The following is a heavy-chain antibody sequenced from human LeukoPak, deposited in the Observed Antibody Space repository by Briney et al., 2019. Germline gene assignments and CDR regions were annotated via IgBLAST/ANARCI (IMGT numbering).Heavy chain of an antibody. D-gene: IGHD6-6*01. V-gene: IGHV3-11*01. CDR2: ISR. CDR1: GFTFSDHY. CDR3: ARDPDTSSKVDY. J-gene: IGHJ4*02. Sequence: GGSLRLSCAASGFTFSDHYMSWIRQTPGKGLEWVSRISRDTESVKGRFTISRDNTKNSLYLQMNSLRVDDTAVYYCARDPDTSSKVDYWGQGTLITVSS.